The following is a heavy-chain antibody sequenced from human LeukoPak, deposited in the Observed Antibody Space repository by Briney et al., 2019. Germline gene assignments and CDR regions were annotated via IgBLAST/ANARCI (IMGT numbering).Heavy chain of an antibody. J-gene: IGHJ1*01. D-gene: IGHD3-22*01. CDR2: MNSDGSST. V-gene: IGHV3-74*01. CDR3: ARYDYYDSSGYKIAEYFQH. Sequence: GGSLRLSCAASGFTFSSYWMHWVRHAPGKGLVWVSRMNSDGSSTSYADSVKGRFTISRDNAKNTLYLQMNSLRAEDTAVYYCARYDYYDSSGYKIAEYFQHWGQGTLVTVSS. CDR1: GFTFSSYW.